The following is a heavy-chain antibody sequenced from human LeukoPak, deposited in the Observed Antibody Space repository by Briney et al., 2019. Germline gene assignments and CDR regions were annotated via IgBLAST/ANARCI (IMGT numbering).Heavy chain of an antibody. CDR1: GFTVSSNY. Sequence: GGSLRLSSAASGFTVSSNYMSWVRQAPGKGLEWVSVIYSGGRTYYADSVKGRFTISRDNSKNTLYLQMNSLRAEDTAVYYCASDTRGAFDIWGQGTMVTVSS. CDR2: IYSGGRT. V-gene: IGHV3-66*01. J-gene: IGHJ3*02. D-gene: IGHD2-2*02. CDR3: ASDTRGAFDI.